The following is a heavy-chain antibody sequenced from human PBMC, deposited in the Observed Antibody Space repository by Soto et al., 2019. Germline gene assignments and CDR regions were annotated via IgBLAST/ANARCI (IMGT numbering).Heavy chain of an antibody. J-gene: IGHJ5*02. Sequence: QVQLVQSGAEVKRPGASVQVSCKASGYTFTNNYIHWVRRAPGLGLEWMATINPRAGNTNYAQMFQGRVTLTRDTSTSTVYMDLRSLTSEDTAVYYCARDHSISSSGAWWLDPWGQGTRVTVSP. CDR1: GYTFTNNY. CDR2: INPRAGNT. D-gene: IGHD2-21*01. V-gene: IGHV1-46*01. CDR3: ARDHSISSSGAWWLDP.